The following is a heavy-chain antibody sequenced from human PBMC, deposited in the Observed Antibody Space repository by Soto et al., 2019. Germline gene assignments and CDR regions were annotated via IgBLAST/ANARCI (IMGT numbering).Heavy chain of an antibody. D-gene: IGHD5-18*01. J-gene: IGHJ6*02. V-gene: IGHV4-34*01. CDR2: INHSGST. CDR3: ARARSGYSYGFLRERYYYYGTDV. Sequence: SETLSLTCAVYGGSFSGYYWSWIRQPPGKGLEWIGEINHSGSTNYNPSLKSRVTISVDTSKNQFSLKLSSVTAADTAVYYCARARSGYSYGFLRERYYYYGTDVWGQGTTVTVSS. CDR1: GGSFSGYY.